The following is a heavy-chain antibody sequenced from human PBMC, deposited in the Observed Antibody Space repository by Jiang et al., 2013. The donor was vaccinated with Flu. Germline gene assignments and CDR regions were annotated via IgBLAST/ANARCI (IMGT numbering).Heavy chain of an antibody. D-gene: IGHD3-22*01. Sequence: GSGLVKPSETLSLTCTVSGGSISGYYWTWIRQPPGKGLEWIGYINDIGRTNYKSSLKSRVTISAETSRNQLSLKLSSVTAADTAVYYCTRGDSRDYTNHGMDVWGKGTTGHRSPQ. CDR1: GGSISGYY. V-gene: IGHV4-59*01. CDR3: TRGDSRDYTNHGMDV. J-gene: IGHJ6*04. CDR2: INDIGRT.